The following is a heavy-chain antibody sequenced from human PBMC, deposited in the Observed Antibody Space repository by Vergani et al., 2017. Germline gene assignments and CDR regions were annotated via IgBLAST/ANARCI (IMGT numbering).Heavy chain of an antibody. J-gene: IGHJ4*02. CDR1: GFTLSNYD. V-gene: IGHV3-30*02. Sequence: QVQLVESGGGVVQRGGSLRLSCATSGFTLSNYDMQWIRQGPGKGLEFVAFIQFDGRNQYYADSVKGRFTLSRDFSKNTLYLQMNSLRTDDTATDYCAKHFRGWGIDYWGQGTQVIVSS. CDR2: IQFDGRNQ. CDR3: AKHFRGWGIDY. D-gene: IGHD3-16*01.